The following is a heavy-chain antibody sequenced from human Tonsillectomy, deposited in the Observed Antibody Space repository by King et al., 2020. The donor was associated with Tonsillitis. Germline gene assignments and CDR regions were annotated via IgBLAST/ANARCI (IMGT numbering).Heavy chain of an antibody. CDR2: IYYSGST. Sequence: QLQESGPGLVKPSETLSLTCSVSGGSVSSGSYYWSWIRQPPGKGLEWIGYIYYSGSTHYNPSLKSRVTISVDTSKNQFSLKLSSVTAAATAVYYCVRHAEVNSGSYYFDFWGQGTLVTVSS. CDR1: GGSVSSGSYY. CDR3: VRHAEVNSGSYYFDF. J-gene: IGHJ4*02. D-gene: IGHD1-26*01. V-gene: IGHV4-61*01.